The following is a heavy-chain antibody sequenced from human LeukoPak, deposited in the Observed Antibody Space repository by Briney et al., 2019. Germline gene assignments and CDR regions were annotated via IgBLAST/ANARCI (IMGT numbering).Heavy chain of an antibody. CDR3: ARHYNWLLEYNRDDAFDI. V-gene: IGHV4-61*02. D-gene: IGHD3-9*01. Sequence: SQTLSLTCTVSGGSISSGSYYWSWIRQPAGKGLEWIGRIYTSGSTNYNPSLKSRVTISVDTSKNQFSLKLSSVTAADTAVYYCARHYNWLLEYNRDDAFDIWGQGTMVTVSS. CDR1: GGSISSGSYY. J-gene: IGHJ3*02. CDR2: IYTSGST.